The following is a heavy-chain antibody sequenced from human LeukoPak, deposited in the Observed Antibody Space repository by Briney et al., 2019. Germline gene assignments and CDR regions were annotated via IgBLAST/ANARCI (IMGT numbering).Heavy chain of an antibody. CDR3: ATYTQSGAQGISDY. V-gene: IGHV1-46*01. Sequence: ASVKVSCKASGYTFTNFYMHWVRQAPGQGLEWMGLIHPSDGDTKYAQEFQDRVTMTRDTSTSTVYMELSSLRFEDTAVYYCATYTQSGAQGISDYWGQGTVVTVSS. CDR1: GYTFTNFY. J-gene: IGHJ4*02. D-gene: IGHD3-10*01. CDR2: IHPSDGDT.